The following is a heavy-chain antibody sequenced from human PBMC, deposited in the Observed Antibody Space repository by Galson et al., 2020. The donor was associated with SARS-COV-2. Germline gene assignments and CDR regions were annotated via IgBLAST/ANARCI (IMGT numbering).Heavy chain of an antibody. CDR1: GFTFFSSA. CDR2: IVVGSGKI. V-gene: IGHV1-58*02. D-gene: IGHD2-21*01. Sequence: SVKVSCKASGFTFFSSAIQWVRQARGQRLEWIGWIVVGSGKINYAQKFQERVTITRDMSTSTTYMELSGLSSEDTAVYYCAAFALSIPHPWGQGTLVIVSS. J-gene: IGHJ5*02. CDR3: AAFALSIPHP.